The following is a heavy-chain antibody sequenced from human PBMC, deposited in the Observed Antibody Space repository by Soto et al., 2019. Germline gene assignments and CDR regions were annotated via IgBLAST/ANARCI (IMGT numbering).Heavy chain of an antibody. V-gene: IGHV1-69*01. D-gene: IGHD5-18*01. CDR1: GGTFSSYA. CDR3: TRDLKYRCGFGMY. J-gene: IGHJ4*02. Sequence: QVQLVQSWAEVKKTGSSVKVSCKASGGTFSSYAISWVRQSPGQGLEWMGGIIPICGTANYAQKYQGRVTITADETTRTAYIELRSMRSEDTAVYYCTRDLKYRCGFGMYWGQVTLVTVSS. CDR2: IIPICGTA.